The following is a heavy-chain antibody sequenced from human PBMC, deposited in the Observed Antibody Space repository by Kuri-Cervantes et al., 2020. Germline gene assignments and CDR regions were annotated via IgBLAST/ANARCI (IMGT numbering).Heavy chain of an antibody. D-gene: IGHD1-7*01. J-gene: IGHJ4*02. Sequence: GSLRLSCTVSGGSISSSSYYWGWIRQPPGKGLEWIESIYYSGSTYYNPSLKSRVTISVDTSKNQFSLKLSSVTAADTAVYYCARGGKSITGSTGYFDYWGQGTLVTVSS. CDR2: IYYSGST. CDR1: GGSISSSSYY. V-gene: IGHV4-39*07. CDR3: ARGGKSITGSTGYFDY.